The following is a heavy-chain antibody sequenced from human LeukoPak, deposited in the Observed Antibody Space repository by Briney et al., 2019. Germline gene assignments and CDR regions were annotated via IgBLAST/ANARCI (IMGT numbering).Heavy chain of an antibody. CDR3: ARGDRRIRSGYYLIIDY. CDR1: GFTFSSYG. CDR2: INHSGST. J-gene: IGHJ4*02. V-gene: IGHV4-34*01. Sequence: GTLRLSCAASGFTFSSYGMSWIRQPPGKGLEWIGEINHSGSTNYNPSLKSRVTISVDTSKNQFSLKLSSVTAADTAVYYCARGDRRIRSGYYLIIDYWGQGTLVTVSS. D-gene: IGHD3-22*01.